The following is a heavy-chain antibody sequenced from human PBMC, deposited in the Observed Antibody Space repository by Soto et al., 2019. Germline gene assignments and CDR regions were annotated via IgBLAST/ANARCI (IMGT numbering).Heavy chain of an antibody. V-gene: IGHV1-46*01. D-gene: IGHD3-16*01. CDR1: GYTFTSYY. CDR2: INPSGGST. Sequence: GASVKVSCKASGYTFTSYYMHWVRQAPGQGLEWMGIINPSGGSTSYAQKFQGRVTMTRDTSTSTAYMELSSLRSEDTAVYYCARGPRWGGSTVYYFDYWGQGTLVTVSS. CDR3: ARGPRWGGSTVYYFDY. J-gene: IGHJ4*02.